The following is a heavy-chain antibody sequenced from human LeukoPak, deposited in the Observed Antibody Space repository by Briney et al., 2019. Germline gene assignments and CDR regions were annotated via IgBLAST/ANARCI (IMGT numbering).Heavy chain of an antibody. CDR3: ARDFSLQLFDY. J-gene: IGHJ4*02. CDR1: GFTFSSYG. D-gene: IGHD5-24*01. CDR2: IWSDGSYK. Sequence: GGSLRLSCAASGFTFSSYGFHWVRQAPGKGLEWVAVIWSDGSYKYYADSVKGRFTISRDDSKNTLYLQMNSLRAEDTAVYYCARDFSLQLFDYWGQGTLVTVSP. V-gene: IGHV3-33*01.